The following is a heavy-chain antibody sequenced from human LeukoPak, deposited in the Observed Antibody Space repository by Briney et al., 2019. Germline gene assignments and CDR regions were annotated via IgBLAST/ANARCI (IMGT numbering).Heavy chain of an antibody. V-gene: IGHV1-2*02. J-gene: IGHJ4*02. CDR1: GYTFTGYY. D-gene: IGHD3-10*01. CDR3: ARAQAGVRGVSPLDY. CDR2: INPNSGGT. Sequence: GASVKVSCKASGYTFTGYYMHWVRQAPGQGLEWMGWINPNSGGTNYAQKFQGRVTMTRDTSISTAYMELSRLRSDDTAVYYCARAQAGVRGVSPLDYWGQGTLVTVSS.